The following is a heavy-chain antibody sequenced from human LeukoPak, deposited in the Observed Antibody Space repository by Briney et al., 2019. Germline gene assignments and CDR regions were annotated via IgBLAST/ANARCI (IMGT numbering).Heavy chain of an antibody. CDR2: ISYDGSNK. D-gene: IGHD1-26*01. CDR1: GFTFSSYG. CDR3: ARSLVVGATYPYH. J-gene: IGHJ5*02. Sequence: GGSLRLSCAASGFTFSSYGMHWVRQAPGKGLEWVAVISYDGSNKYYADSVRGRFTLSRDNSKNTLFLQMNSLRAEDTAVYYCARSLVVGATYPYHWGQGTLVTVSS. V-gene: IGHV3-30*03.